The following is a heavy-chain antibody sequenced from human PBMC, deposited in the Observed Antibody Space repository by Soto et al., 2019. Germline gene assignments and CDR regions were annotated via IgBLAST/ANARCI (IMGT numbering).Heavy chain of an antibody. V-gene: IGHV3-30*18. CDR1: GFTFSSYG. D-gene: IGHD1-7*01. CDR2: ISYDGSNQ. CDR3: AKDSAGTTFYYYYGMDV. J-gene: IGHJ6*02. Sequence: GALRLSCAASGFTFSSYGMHWVRQAPGKGLGWVAGISYDGSNQYYANSVKGRFTISRDNSKNTLYLQMNSLRAEDTAVYYCAKDSAGTTFYYYYGMDVWGQGTTVTVSS.